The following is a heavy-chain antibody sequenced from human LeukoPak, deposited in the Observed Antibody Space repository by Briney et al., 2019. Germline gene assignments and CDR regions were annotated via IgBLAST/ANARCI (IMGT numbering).Heavy chain of an antibody. D-gene: IGHD3-22*01. CDR1: GFSFSRDW. Sequence: GGSLRLSCAASGFSFSRDWMHWVRQVPGKGLVWVSRINSDGSSTKYADSVQGRFTISRDNSKNTLYLQMNSLRAEDTAVYYCAKGTHYYDSSGYWGAFDIWGQGTMVTVSS. J-gene: IGHJ3*02. CDR3: AKGTHYYDSSGYWGAFDI. V-gene: IGHV3-74*03. CDR2: INSDGSST.